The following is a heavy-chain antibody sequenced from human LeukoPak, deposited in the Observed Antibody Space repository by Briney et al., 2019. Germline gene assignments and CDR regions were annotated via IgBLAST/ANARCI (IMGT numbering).Heavy chain of an antibody. CDR2: IYYSGST. CDR1: GGSISSGGYY. CDR3: ARDLGGYSSSWYGWFDP. D-gene: IGHD6-13*01. Sequence: KPSQTLSLTCTVSGGSISSGGYYWSWIRQHPGKGLEWIGYIYYSGSTYYNPSLKSRVTISVDTSKNQFSLKLSSVTAADTAVYYCARDLGGYSSSWYGWFDPWGQGTLVTVSS. J-gene: IGHJ5*02. V-gene: IGHV4-31*03.